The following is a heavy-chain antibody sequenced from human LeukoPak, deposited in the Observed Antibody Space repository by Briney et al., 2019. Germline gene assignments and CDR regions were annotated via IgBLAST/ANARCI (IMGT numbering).Heavy chain of an antibody. V-gene: IGHV4-34*01. CDR1: GGSFSRYS. Sequence: SETLSLTCAVYGGSFSRYSWSWVRQPPGKGLEWIGESNHSGSSRYNPSLKSRVTISVDTSKNQFSLKLSPVTAADTAVYYCASSPVVVVAATFDYWGQGTLVTVSS. J-gene: IGHJ4*02. CDR2: SNHSGSS. CDR3: ASSPVVVVAATFDY. D-gene: IGHD2-15*01.